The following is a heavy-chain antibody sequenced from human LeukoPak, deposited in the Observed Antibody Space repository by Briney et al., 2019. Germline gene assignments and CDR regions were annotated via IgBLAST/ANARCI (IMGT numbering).Heavy chain of an antibody. CDR1: GFTFSSYA. D-gene: IGHD2-8*02. J-gene: IGHJ4*02. Sequence: GRSLRLSCAASGFTFSSYAMHWVRQAPGKGLEWVAVISYDGSNKYYADSVKGRFTISRDNAKNSLYLQMNSLRAEDTALYHCARGRGTGFYFDYWGQGTLVTVSS. V-gene: IGHV3-30-3*01. CDR3: ARGRGTGFYFDY. CDR2: ISYDGSNK.